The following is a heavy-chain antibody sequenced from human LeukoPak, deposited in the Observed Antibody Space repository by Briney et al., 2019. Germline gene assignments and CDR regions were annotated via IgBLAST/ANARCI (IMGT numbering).Heavy chain of an antibody. D-gene: IGHD3-10*01. J-gene: IGHJ4*02. Sequence: KSSETLSLTCSVSGFSISRGFYWGWIRQSPGKGPEWIGNIHYSGETYFNPSLKSRLTMSVDTSKNQFSLSLSSVTAADTAIYYCAGDAPGVLGYWGQGTLVTVSS. CDR1: GFSISRGFY. CDR2: IHYSGET. V-gene: IGHV4-38-2*02. CDR3: AGDAPGVLGY.